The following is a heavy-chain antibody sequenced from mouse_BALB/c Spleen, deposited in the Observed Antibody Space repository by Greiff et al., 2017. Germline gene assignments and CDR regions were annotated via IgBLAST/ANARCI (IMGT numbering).Heavy chain of an antibody. CDR2: LSSGGGST. J-gene: IGHJ4*01. Sequence: EVKLMESGGGLVKPGGSLKLSCAASGFAFSSYDMSWVRQTPEKRLEWVAYLSSGGGSTYYPDTVKGRFTISSDNAKNTLYLQMSSLKSEDTAMYYCARHDYGNYAMDYWGQGTSVTVSS. V-gene: IGHV5-12-1*01. CDR3: ARHDYGNYAMDY. D-gene: IGHD2-1*01. CDR1: GFAFSSYD.